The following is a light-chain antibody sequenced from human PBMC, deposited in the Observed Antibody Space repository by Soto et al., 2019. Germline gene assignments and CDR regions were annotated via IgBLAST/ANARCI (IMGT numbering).Light chain of an antibody. Sequence: EIVMTQSPATLSVSPGERATLSCRASQSVSSNLAWYQQKPGQAPRLLIYGASTRATGIPASFSGSGSGTAFTPTISSLQSEDFAVYYGQQYNNWPLYTFGQGTKLEIK. J-gene: IGKJ2*01. CDR2: GAS. CDR3: QQYNNWPLYT. V-gene: IGKV3-15*01. CDR1: QSVSSN.